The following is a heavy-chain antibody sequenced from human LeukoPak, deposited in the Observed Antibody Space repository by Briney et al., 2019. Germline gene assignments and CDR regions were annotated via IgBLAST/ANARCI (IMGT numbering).Heavy chain of an antibody. Sequence: SETLSLTCTVSGGSISSGGYYWSWIRQHPGKGLEWIGYTYYSGSTYYNPSLKSRVTISVDTSKNQFSLKLSSVTAADTAVYYCARDYDFWSGYRLDVWGKGTTVTVSS. CDR3: ARDYDFWSGYRLDV. CDR1: GGSISSGGYY. V-gene: IGHV4-31*03. CDR2: TYYSGST. J-gene: IGHJ6*04. D-gene: IGHD3-3*01.